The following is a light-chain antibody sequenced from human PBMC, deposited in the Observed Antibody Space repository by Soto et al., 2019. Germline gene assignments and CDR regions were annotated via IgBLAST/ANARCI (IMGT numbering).Light chain of an antibody. CDR2: DVT. V-gene: IGLV2-11*01. CDR1: SSDVGTYNY. J-gene: IGLJ2*01. Sequence: QSALTQPRSVSGSPGQSVTISCTGTSSDVGTYNYVSWYQQHPGKAPKLIIYDVTKRPSGVPDRFSGSKSGNTASLIISGLQAADEAEYYCCCCSYAGSSSFRVLFGGGTQLTVL. CDR3: CSYAGSSSFRVL.